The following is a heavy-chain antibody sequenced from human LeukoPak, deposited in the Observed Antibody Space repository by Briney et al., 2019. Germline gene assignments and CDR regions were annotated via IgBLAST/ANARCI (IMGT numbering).Heavy chain of an antibody. D-gene: IGHD7-27*01. Sequence: SETLSLTCTVSGGSMYSYHWSWIRQPPGKGLEWIGYIYYSGSTNYNPSLKSRVTISVDTSKNQFSLKLSSVTAADTAVYYCARVRTGIDYWGQGTLVTVSS. V-gene: IGHV4-59*01. CDR3: ARVRTGIDY. CDR1: GGSMYSYH. J-gene: IGHJ4*02. CDR2: IYYSGST.